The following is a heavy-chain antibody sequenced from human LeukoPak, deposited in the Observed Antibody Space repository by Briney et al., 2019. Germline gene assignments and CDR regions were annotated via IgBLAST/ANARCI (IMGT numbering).Heavy chain of an antibody. D-gene: IGHD3-3*01. V-gene: IGHV4-30-4*01. CDR2: IYYSGST. CDR1: GGSIGSDDYY. Sequence: PSETLSLTCTVSGGSIGSDDYYWSWIRQPPGKGLEWIGCIYYSGSTYYNPSLKSRATISVDTSKNQFSLKLNSVTAADTAVYYCARGVERIFGVVNWFDPWGQGTPVTVSS. J-gene: IGHJ5*02. CDR3: ARGVERIFGVVNWFDP.